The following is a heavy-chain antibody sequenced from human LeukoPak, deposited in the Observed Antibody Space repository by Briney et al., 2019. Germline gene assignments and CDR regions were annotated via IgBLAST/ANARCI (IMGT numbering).Heavy chain of an antibody. Sequence: GGSLRLSCAASGFTFSSYWMSWVRQAPGKGLEWVAVISYDGSNKYYADSVKGRFTISRDNSKNTLYLQMNSLRAEDTAVYYCARDKFLAYCGGDCYQYFQHWGQGTLVTVSS. CDR3: ARDKFLAYCGGDCYQYFQH. D-gene: IGHD2-21*02. V-gene: IGHV3-30-3*01. CDR1: GFTFSSYW. J-gene: IGHJ1*01. CDR2: ISYDGSNK.